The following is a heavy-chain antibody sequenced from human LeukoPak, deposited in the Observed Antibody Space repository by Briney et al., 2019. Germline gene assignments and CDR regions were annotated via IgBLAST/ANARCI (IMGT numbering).Heavy chain of an antibody. CDR2: IYGGGST. CDR3: ARGCSSTSCYGFDY. D-gene: IGHD2-2*01. V-gene: IGHV3-53*01. Sequence: GGSLRLSCAASGFTVSSKYMSWVRQAPGKGLEWVSVIYGGGSTYYADSVKGRFTISRDNSKNTLYLQMNSLRAEDTAVYYCARGCSSTSCYGFDYWGQGTLVTVSS. CDR1: GFTVSSKY. J-gene: IGHJ4*02.